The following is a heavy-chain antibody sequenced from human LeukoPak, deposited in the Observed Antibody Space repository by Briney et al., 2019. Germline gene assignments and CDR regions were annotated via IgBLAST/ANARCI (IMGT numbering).Heavy chain of an antibody. CDR1: GFTFDDYA. D-gene: IGHD3-22*01. V-gene: IGHV3-43*02. CDR3: AKENYDSSGYYWLYFDY. Sequence: GGSLRLSCAASGFTFDDYAMHWVRQAPGKGLEWVSLISGDGGSTYYADSVKGRFTISRDNSKNSLYLQMNSLRTEDTALYYCAKENYDSSGYYWLYFDYWGQGTLVTVPS. CDR2: ISGDGGST. J-gene: IGHJ4*02.